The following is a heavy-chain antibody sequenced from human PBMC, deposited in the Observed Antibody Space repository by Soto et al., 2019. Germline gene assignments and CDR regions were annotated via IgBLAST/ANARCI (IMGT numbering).Heavy chain of an antibody. CDR2: ISNDGSKK. Sequence: QVQLVESGGGVVQPGRSLRLSCAASGFTFSIYGMHWVRQAPGKGLEWVAVISNDGSKKYHVDSVKGRFTISRDNSKNTLALQMNSLRVEDTAVYYCAKSEHGEPDAFDIWGQGTMVTVSS. CDR1: GFTFSIYG. D-gene: IGHD4-17*01. V-gene: IGHV3-30*18. CDR3: AKSEHGEPDAFDI. J-gene: IGHJ3*02.